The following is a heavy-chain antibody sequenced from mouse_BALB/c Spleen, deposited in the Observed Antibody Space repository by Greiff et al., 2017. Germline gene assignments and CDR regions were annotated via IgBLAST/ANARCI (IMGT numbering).Heavy chain of an antibody. D-gene: IGHD1-1*01. CDR2: IYPGDGDT. Sequence: VQLQQSGPELVKPGASVKISCKASGYAFSSSWMNWVKQRPGQGLEWIGRIYPGDGDTNYNGKFKGKATLTADKSSSTAYMQLSSLTSVDSAVYFCARSEVAWFAYWGQGTLVTVSA. CDR1: GYAFSSSW. J-gene: IGHJ3*01. CDR3: ARSEVAWFAY. V-gene: IGHV1-82*01.